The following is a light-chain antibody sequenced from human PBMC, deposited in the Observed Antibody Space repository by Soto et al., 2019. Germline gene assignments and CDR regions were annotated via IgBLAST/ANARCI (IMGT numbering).Light chain of an antibody. V-gene: IGKV1-5*03. J-gene: IGKJ1*01. CDR3: QQYSSLPWT. CDR1: QNIRSR. CDR2: KTS. Sequence: DFQMTQSPSTLSASVGDRVTITCRASQNIRSRLAWFQQKPGKAPKLLIYKTSNLQSGVPSRFSGIGFGTELNRTIRRMQTDDFATYYCQQYSSLPWTFGQGTKVDIK.